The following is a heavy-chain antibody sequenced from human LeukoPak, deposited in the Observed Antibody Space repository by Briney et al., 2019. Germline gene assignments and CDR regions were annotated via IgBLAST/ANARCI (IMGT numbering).Heavy chain of an antibody. D-gene: IGHD3-10*01. CDR2: IYYSGST. Sequence: SETLSLTCTVSGGSISSSSYYWGWIRQPPGKGLEWIGSIYYSGSTYYNPSLRSRVTISVDTSKNQFSLKLSSVTAADTAVYYCAWGGASVDYWGQGTLVTVSS. CDR3: AWGGASVDY. J-gene: IGHJ4*02. CDR1: GGSISSSSYY. V-gene: IGHV4-39*01.